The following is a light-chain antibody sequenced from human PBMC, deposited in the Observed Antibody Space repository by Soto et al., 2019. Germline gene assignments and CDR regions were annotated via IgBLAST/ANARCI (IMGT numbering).Light chain of an antibody. CDR1: QSISSW. CDR2: KTS. Sequence: DIQLTQSPSTLSASVGDRVTMTCRASQSISSWLAWYQQKPGKAPNFLIYKTSNLESGVPSRFSGSGSGTEFTLTISSLQPDDFATYYCQYYNDYCWTFGQGTKVEIK. J-gene: IGKJ1*01. CDR3: QYYNDYCWT. V-gene: IGKV1-5*03.